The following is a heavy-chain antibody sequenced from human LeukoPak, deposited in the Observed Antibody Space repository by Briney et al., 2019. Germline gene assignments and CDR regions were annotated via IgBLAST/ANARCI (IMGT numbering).Heavy chain of an antibody. CDR3: ARGLGPTYDYIWGSYRPSAEYFQH. J-gene: IGHJ1*01. CDR1: GYTFTSYD. D-gene: IGHD3-16*02. CDR2: MNPNSGNT. V-gene: IGHV1-8*01. Sequence: ASVKVSCKASGYTFTSYDINWVRHATGQGLEWMGWMNPNSGNTGYAQKFQGRVTMIRNTSISTAYMELSSLRSEDTAVYYCARGLGPTYDYIWGSYRPSAEYFQHWGQGTLVTVSS.